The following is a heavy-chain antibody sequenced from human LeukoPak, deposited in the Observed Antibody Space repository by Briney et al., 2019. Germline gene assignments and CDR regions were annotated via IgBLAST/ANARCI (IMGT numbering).Heavy chain of an antibody. CDR2: IVPVLEVT. J-gene: IGHJ4*02. V-gene: IGHV1-69*04. Sequence: SVKDSCRASGNTFSSYAISWVRQAPGQGLEWLGRIVPVLEVTKYSQNLEGRVTITADKSTVTAYMEVNGLRPDDTAVYYCAREGDVFGPFDSWGQGTLVTVSS. CDR3: AREGDVFGPFDS. D-gene: IGHD3-16*01. CDR1: GNTFSSYA.